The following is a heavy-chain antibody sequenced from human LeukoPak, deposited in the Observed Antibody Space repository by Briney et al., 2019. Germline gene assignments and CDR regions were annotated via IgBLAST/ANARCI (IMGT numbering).Heavy chain of an antibody. V-gene: IGHV3-53*01. D-gene: IGHD3-10*01. Sequence: PGGSLRLSCAASGFTVSSNYMSWVRQAPGKGLEWVSVIYSGGSTYYADSVKGRFTISRDNSKNTLYLQMNSLRAEDTAVYYCANEVIRDHFYYYMDVWGKGTTVTISS. CDR1: GFTVSSNY. CDR2: IYSGGST. J-gene: IGHJ6*03. CDR3: ANEVIRDHFYYYMDV.